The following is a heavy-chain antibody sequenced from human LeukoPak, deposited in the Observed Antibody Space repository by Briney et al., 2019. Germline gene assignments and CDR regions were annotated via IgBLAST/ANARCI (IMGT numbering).Heavy chain of an antibody. V-gene: IGHV3-23*01. CDR1: GFTFSSYS. D-gene: IGHD3-22*01. CDR2: INSGDYNT. J-gene: IGHJ4*02. CDR3: AKDSPYSSSGYYHDS. Sequence: GGSLRLSCAASGFTFSSYSMTWVRQAPEKGLEWVSTINSGDYNTYYADSVRGRFTISRDNSKNTLYLQMNSLRAEDTAVYYCAKDSPYSSSGYYHDSWGQGTLVTVSS.